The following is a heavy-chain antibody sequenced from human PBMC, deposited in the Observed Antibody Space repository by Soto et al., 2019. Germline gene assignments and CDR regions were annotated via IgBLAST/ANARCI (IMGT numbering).Heavy chain of an antibody. V-gene: IGHV3-48*01. Sequence: EVQLVESGGGLVQPGGSLRLSCAASGFTFSSYSMNWVRQAPGKGLEWVSYISSSSSTIYYADSVKGRFTISRDNAKNSXXXXXXXXXXXXXXXXXXXXXXXXLSEYGFDYWGQGTLVTVSS. CDR3: XXXXXXLSEYGFDY. CDR1: GFTFSSYS. J-gene: IGHJ4*02. CDR2: ISSSSSTI. D-gene: IGHD3-10*01.